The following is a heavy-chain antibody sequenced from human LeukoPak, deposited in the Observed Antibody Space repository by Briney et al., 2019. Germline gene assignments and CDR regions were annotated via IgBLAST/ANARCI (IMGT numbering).Heavy chain of an antibody. D-gene: IGHD4-23*01. Sequence: GASVKVSCKASGYTFTSYYMHWVRQAPGQGLEWMGIINPSGGSTSYAQKFQGRVTMTRDTSTSTAYMELSSLRSEDTAVYYCATIYGGNPYGMDVWGQGTTVTVSS. CDR3: ATIYGGNPYGMDV. CDR2: INPSGGST. V-gene: IGHV1-46*01. CDR1: GYTFTSYY. J-gene: IGHJ6*02.